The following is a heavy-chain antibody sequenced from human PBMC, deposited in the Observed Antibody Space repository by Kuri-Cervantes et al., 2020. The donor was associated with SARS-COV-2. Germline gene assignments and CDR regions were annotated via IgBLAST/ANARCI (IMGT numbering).Heavy chain of an antibody. CDR1: GGAVSSGSYD. CDR2: SYYSGST. Sequence: ESLKISCTVSGGAVSSGSYDWSWIRQPPGKGLEWIGYSYYSGSTYYNPSLKSRVTISVDTSKNQFSLKLSSVTAADTAVYYCAREANTFDYWGQGTLVTVSS. V-gene: IGHV4-61*01. CDR3: AREANTFDY. J-gene: IGHJ4*02. D-gene: IGHD2-8*01.